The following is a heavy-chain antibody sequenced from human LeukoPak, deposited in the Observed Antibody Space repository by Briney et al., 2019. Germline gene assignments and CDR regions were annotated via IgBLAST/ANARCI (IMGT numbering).Heavy chain of an antibody. CDR2: TSGSNGYT. CDR3: ARGSGSDY. D-gene: IGHD6-19*01. J-gene: IGHJ4*02. V-gene: IGHV3-11*05. CDR1: GFXFSDYY. Sequence: GGSLRLSCAASGFXFSDYYISWIRQAPGKGLEWISYTSGSNGYTKYADSVKGRFTISRDNAKNSLYLQMNSLRSEDTAVYYCARGSGSDYWGQGTLVTVSS.